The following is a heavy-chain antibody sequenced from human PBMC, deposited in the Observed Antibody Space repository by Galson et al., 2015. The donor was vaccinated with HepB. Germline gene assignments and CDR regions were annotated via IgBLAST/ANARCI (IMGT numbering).Heavy chain of an antibody. CDR3: ARQEGYCSGGSCYRYYFDY. J-gene: IGHJ4*02. CDR2: IYPGDSDT. CDR1: GYSSTSYW. V-gene: IGHV5-51*01. Sequence: QSGAEVKKPGESLKISCKGSGYSSTSYWIGWVRQMPGKGLEWMGIIYPGDSDTRYSPSFQGQVTISADKSISTAYLQWSSLKASDTAMYYCARQEGYCSGGSCYRYYFDYWGQGTLVTVSS. D-gene: IGHD2-15*01.